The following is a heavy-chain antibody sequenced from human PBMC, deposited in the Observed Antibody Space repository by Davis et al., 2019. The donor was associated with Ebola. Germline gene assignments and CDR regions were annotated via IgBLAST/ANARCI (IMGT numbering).Heavy chain of an antibody. CDR2: VSSDGKIE. CDR1: GFDFKSYG. CDR3: AKETGSSGSSYQSYFDS. Sequence: GESLKISCAASGFDFKSYGMHWVRQAPGKGLEWVAVVSSDGKIEIYGDSVKGRFTISRDNSDNTLFLQMNSLSTEDTAVYYCAKETGSSGSSYQSYFDSWGQGTLVTVSS. V-gene: IGHV3-30*18. D-gene: IGHD1-26*01. J-gene: IGHJ4*02.